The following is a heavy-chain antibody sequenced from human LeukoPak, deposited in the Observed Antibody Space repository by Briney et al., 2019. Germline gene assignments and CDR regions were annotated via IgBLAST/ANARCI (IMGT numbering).Heavy chain of an antibody. Sequence: ASVKVSCKASGYTFTGYYMHWVRQAPGQGLEWTGWINPNSGDTNYAQKFQGRVTMTSDTSIRTAYMELSRLTSDDTALYYCARSTYYGSGSYYNDYWDQGTLVTVSS. D-gene: IGHD3-10*01. J-gene: IGHJ4*02. CDR3: ARSTYYGSGSYYNDY. V-gene: IGHV1-2*02. CDR2: INPNSGDT. CDR1: GYTFTGYY.